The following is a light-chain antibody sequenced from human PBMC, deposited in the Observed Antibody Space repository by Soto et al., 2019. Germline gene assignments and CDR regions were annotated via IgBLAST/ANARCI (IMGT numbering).Light chain of an antibody. CDR2: DAS. CDR1: QSLSSG. Sequence: DIQMTQSPSTLSASVGDRVTITCRASQSLSSGLAWYQQKPGKAPKLLIYDASSLESGVPSRSSGSGSGTEFTLTISSLQPDDFATYYCQQYNSYSDSVGQSTKLEIK. V-gene: IGKV1-5*01. CDR3: QQYNSYSDS. J-gene: IGKJ2*01.